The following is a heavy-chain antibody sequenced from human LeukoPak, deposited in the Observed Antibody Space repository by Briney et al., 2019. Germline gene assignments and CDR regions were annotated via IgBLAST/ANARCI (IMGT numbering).Heavy chain of an antibody. Sequence: SETLSLTCAVYGGSFSGYYWSWIRQPPGKGLEWIGEINHSGSTNYNPSLKSRVTISVDTSKNQFSLKLSSVTAADTAVYYCARSKSGSYHTALDYWGQGTLVTVSS. J-gene: IGHJ4*02. D-gene: IGHD1-26*01. CDR1: GGSFSGYY. CDR2: INHSGST. CDR3: ARSKSGSYHTALDY. V-gene: IGHV4-34*01.